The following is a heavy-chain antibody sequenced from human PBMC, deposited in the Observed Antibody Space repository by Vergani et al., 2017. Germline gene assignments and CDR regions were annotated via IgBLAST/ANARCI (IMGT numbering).Heavy chain of an antibody. CDR1: GFTFNHYA. J-gene: IGHJ6*02. Sequence: EVQLLESGGDLVQPGGSLRLSCAASGFTFNHYAMNWVRQAPGKGLEWVSGISGSGGSTYYAGSVKGRFTISRDSSKNTLYLQMNSLSAGDTAVYYCAKANPRNSGYDYLYYYHAMDVWGQGTTGTVSS. CDR2: ISGSGGST. V-gene: IGHV3-23*01. D-gene: IGHD5-12*01. CDR3: AKANPRNSGYDYLYYYHAMDV.